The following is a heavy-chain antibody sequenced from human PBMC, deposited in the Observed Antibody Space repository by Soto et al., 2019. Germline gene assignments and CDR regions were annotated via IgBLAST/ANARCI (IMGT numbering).Heavy chain of an antibody. J-gene: IGHJ5*02. D-gene: IGHD5-12*01. Sequence: ASVKVSCKASGYTFTSYYMHWVRQAPGQGLEWMGIINPSGGSTSYAQKFQGRVTMARDTSTSTVYMELSSLRSEDTAVYYCARERRDGYSFDPWGQGTLVTVSS. CDR1: GYTFTSYY. CDR2: INPSGGST. CDR3: ARERRDGYSFDP. V-gene: IGHV1-46*01.